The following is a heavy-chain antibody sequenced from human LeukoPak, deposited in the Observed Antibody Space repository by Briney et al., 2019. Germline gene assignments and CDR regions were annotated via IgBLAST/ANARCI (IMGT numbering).Heavy chain of an antibody. J-gene: IGHJ4*02. CDR2: ITGSGGFT. V-gene: IGHV3-23*01. CDR3: VRSLDY. Sequence: RSGGSLRLSCAASGFPFSTYAMNWVRQAPGKGLEWVSVITGSGGFTQYADSVKGRFTISRDNSKNTVYLQMNSLRVEGTALYYCVRSLDYWGQGTLVTVSS. CDR1: GFPFSTYA.